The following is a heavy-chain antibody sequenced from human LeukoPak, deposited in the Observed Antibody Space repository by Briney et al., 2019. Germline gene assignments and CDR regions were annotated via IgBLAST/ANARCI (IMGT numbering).Heavy chain of an antibody. Sequence: ASVKVSCKASGHTFTSYGISWVRQAPGQGLEWMGWINPNSGGTNYAPTFQGRVTMTRDTSISTAYMELSRLTSDDTTIYYCATTLHIVVVTWHAFDIWGQGTMVTVSS. CDR1: GHTFTSYG. CDR3: ATTLHIVVVTWHAFDI. D-gene: IGHD2-21*02. V-gene: IGHV1-2*02. J-gene: IGHJ3*02. CDR2: INPNSGGT.